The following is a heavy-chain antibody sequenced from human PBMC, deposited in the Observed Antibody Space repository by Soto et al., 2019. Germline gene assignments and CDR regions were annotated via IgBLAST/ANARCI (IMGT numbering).Heavy chain of an antibody. D-gene: IGHD7-27*01. CDR1: GGSISAYY. CDR2: IYYTGTT. J-gene: IGHJ6*01. Sequence: QVQLQELGPGLVKPSETLSLTCTVSGGSISAYYWSWIRQSPGKGLEWIGYIYYTGTTNYNSSLKSRVSISVDTSKNQFSLRLSSVSAADSAVYYCASRTGWGYYAMDVW. V-gene: IGHV4-59*01. CDR3: ASRTGWGYYAMDV.